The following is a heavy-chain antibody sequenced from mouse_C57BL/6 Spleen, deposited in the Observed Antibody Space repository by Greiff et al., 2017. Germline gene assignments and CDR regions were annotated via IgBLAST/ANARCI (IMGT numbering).Heavy chain of an antibody. Sequence: QVQLKQPGAELVRPGSSVKLSCTASGYTFTSYWMDWVKQRPGQGLEWIGNIYPSDSETHYNQKFKDKATLTVDKASSTAYLQLSSLTSEDSAVYYGAREGIYGNYVYFGCWGQGTTLTVSS. CDR2: IYPSDSET. J-gene: IGHJ2*01. CDR3: AREGIYGNYVYFGC. V-gene: IGHV1-61*01. CDR1: GYTFTSYW. D-gene: IGHD2-1*01.